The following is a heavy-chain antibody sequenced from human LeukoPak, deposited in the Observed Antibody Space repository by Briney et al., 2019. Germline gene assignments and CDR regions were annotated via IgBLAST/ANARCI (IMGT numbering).Heavy chain of an antibody. D-gene: IGHD6-19*01. V-gene: IGHV3-30*03. Sequence: GGSLRLSCGASGFTFSSYEMNWVRQAPGKGLEWVAVISSDGSNKYYADSVKGRFTISRDNSKNTLYLQINSLRTDDTAVFYCARGGLGSAFDNWGQGTLVTVSS. CDR3: ARGGLGSAFDN. J-gene: IGHJ4*02. CDR1: GFTFSSYE. CDR2: ISSDGSNK.